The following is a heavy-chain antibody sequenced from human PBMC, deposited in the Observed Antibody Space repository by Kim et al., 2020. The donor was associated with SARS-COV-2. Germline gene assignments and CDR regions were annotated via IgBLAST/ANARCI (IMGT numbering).Heavy chain of an antibody. CDR2: IRSKANSYAT. D-gene: IGHD3-16*01. V-gene: IGHV3-73*01. CDR1: GFTFSGSA. J-gene: IGHJ6*02. Sequence: GGSLRLSCAASGFTFSGSAMHWVRQASGKGLEWVGRIRSKANSYATAYAASVKGRFNISRDDSKNTAYLQMNSLKTEDTAVYYCTRHGSLGGGHKDYYGMDVWGQGTTVTVSS. CDR3: TRHGSLGGGHKDYYGMDV.